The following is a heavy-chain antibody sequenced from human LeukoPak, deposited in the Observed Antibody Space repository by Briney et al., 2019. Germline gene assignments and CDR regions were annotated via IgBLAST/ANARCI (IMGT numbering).Heavy chain of an antibody. J-gene: IGHJ4*02. CDR2: ISAYNGNT. CDR1: GYTFTSYG. V-gene: IGHV1-18*01. CDR3: AREAPSDY. Sequence: AASVKVSCKASGYTFTSYGISWVRQAPGQGLEWMGWISAYNGNTNYAQKFQGRVTMTRDTSISTAYMELSRLRSDDTAVYYCAREAPSDYWGQGTLVTVSS.